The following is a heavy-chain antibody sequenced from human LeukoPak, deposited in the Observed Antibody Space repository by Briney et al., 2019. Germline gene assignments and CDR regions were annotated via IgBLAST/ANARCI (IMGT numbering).Heavy chain of an antibody. CDR1: GFTFSSYE. D-gene: IGHD1-26*01. J-gene: IGHJ4*02. Sequence: PGGSLRLSCAASGFTFSSYEMNWFRQAPGRGLEWVSYISSSDYTIYYADSVKGRFTISRDNAKNSLYLQMNSLRAEDTAIYYCARKISGSYYEYLDYWGQGTVVTVSS. CDR3: ARKISGSYYEYLDY. CDR2: ISSSDYTI. V-gene: IGHV3-48*03.